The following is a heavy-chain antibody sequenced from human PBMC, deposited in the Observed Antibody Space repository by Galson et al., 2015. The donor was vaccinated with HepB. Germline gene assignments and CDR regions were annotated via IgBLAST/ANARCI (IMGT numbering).Heavy chain of an antibody. CDR3: ARELGDSSGYYIDY. CDR1: GFTVSSNY. Sequence: SLRLSCAASGFTVSSNYMSWVRQAPGKGLEWVSVIYSGGSTYYADSVKGRFTISRDNSKNTLYLQMNSLRAEDTAVYYCARELGDSSGYYIDYWGQGTLVTVSS. CDR2: IYSGGST. D-gene: IGHD3-22*01. J-gene: IGHJ4*02. V-gene: IGHV3-66*01.